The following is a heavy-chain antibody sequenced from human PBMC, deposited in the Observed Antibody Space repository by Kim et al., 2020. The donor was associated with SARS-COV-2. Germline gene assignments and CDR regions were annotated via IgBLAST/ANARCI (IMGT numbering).Heavy chain of an antibody. CDR1: GGSISSYY. Sequence: SETLSLTCTVSGGSISSYYWSWIRQPPGKGLEWIGYIYYSGSTNYTPSLKSRVTISVDTSKNQFSLKLSSVTAADTAVYYCARATYYDFWRGYSDAFDI. CDR2: IYYSGST. D-gene: IGHD3-3*01. J-gene: IGHJ3*02. CDR3: ARATYYDFWRGYSDAFDI. V-gene: IGHV4-59*13.